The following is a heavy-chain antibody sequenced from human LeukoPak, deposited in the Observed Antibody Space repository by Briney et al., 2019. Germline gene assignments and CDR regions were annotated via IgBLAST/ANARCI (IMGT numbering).Heavy chain of an antibody. Sequence: SETLSLTCAVSGYSISSGYYWGWIRQPPGKGLGWIGTIYHSGSTYYNPSLKSRVTISVDTSKNQFSLKLSSVTAADTAVYYCAAHGSGNYGDWFDPWGQGTLVTVSS. J-gene: IGHJ5*02. CDR2: IYHSGST. V-gene: IGHV4-38-2*01. D-gene: IGHD3-10*01. CDR1: GYSISSGYY. CDR3: AAHGSGNYGDWFDP.